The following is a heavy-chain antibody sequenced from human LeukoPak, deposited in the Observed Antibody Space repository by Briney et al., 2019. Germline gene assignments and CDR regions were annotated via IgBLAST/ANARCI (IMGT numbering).Heavy chain of an antibody. CDR2: IYYSGST. CDR1: GGSISNTDSY. V-gene: IGHV4-61*05. Sequence: SETLSLTCTVSGGSISNTDSYWNWIRQPPGKGLEWIGYIYYSGSTNYNPSLKSRVTISVDTSKNQFSLQLNSVTPDDTAVYYCARGNSWGYGWYFDLWGRGTLVTVSS. CDR3: ARGNSWGYGWYFDL. J-gene: IGHJ2*01. D-gene: IGHD7-27*01.